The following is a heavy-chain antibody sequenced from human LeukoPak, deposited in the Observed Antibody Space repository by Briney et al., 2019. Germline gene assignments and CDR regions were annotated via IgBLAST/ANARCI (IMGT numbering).Heavy chain of an antibody. Sequence: GGSLRLSCAASGFTFSSYWMHWVRQAPGKGLVWVSRINGDGSRTSYADSVKGRFTISRDNAKNTLCLQMNSLRAEDTAVYYCARETGSGWYSPYYYYMDVWGKGTTVTVSS. V-gene: IGHV3-74*01. J-gene: IGHJ6*03. CDR1: GFTFSSYW. CDR2: INGDGSRT. D-gene: IGHD6-19*01. CDR3: ARETGSGWYSPYYYYMDV.